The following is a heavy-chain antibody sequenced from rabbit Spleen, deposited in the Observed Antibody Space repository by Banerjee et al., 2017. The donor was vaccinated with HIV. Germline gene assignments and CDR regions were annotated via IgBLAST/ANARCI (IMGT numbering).Heavy chain of an antibody. CDR1: GFSFSSSYW. CDR3: ARDTGSSFSTYGMDL. CDR2: IAAGSSGTT. D-gene: IGHD8-1*01. V-gene: IGHV1S45*01. J-gene: IGHJ6*01. Sequence: EESGGDLVKPEGSLTLTCTASGFSFSSSYWICWVRQAPGKGLEWIACIAAGSSGTTYYASWAKGRFTISKTSSTTVTLQMTSLTVADTATYFCARDTGSSFSTYGMDLWGPGTLVTVS.